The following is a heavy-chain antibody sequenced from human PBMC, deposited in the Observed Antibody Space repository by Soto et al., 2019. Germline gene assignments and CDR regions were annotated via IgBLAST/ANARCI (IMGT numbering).Heavy chain of an antibody. D-gene: IGHD3-22*01. V-gene: IGHV3-23*01. CDR1: GFTFSSYA. CDR3: AREYDSSGYYSGDPDAFDI. CDR2: ISGSGGST. Sequence: PGGSLRLSCAASGFTFSSYAMSWVRQAPGKGLEWVSAISGSGGSTYYADSVKGRFTISRDNSKNTLYLQMNSLRAEDTAVYYCAREYDSSGYYSGDPDAFDIWGQGTMVT. J-gene: IGHJ3*02.